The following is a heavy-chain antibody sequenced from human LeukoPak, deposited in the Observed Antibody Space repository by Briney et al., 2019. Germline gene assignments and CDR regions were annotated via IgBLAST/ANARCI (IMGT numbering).Heavy chain of an antibody. J-gene: IGHJ4*02. CDR3: AGLGTTVVTQVPHLDY. CDR1: GYSFTSYW. D-gene: IGHD4-23*01. CDR2: IYPGDSDT. Sequence: GESLKISCKGSGYSFTSYWIGWVRQMPGKGLEWMGIIYPGDSDTRYSPSFQGQVTISADKSISTAYLQWSSLKASDTAMYYCAGLGTTVVTQVPHLDYWGQGTLVTVSS. V-gene: IGHV5-51*01.